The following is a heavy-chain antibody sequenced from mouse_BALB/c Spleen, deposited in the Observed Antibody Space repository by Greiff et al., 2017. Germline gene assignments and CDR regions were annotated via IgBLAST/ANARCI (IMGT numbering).Heavy chain of an antibody. CDR2: LSSGGSYT. Sequence: EVHLVESGGGLVKPGGSLKLSCAASGFTFSSYTMSWVRPTPEKRLEWVATLSSGGSYTYYPASVKGRFTISGDNAKNTLYLQLSSLKSEDTAMYYCTRARGYDAGFYAMDYWGQGTSVTVSS. J-gene: IGHJ4*01. D-gene: IGHD2-14*01. V-gene: IGHV5-6-4*01. CDR3: TRARGYDAGFYAMDY. CDR1: GFTFSSYT.